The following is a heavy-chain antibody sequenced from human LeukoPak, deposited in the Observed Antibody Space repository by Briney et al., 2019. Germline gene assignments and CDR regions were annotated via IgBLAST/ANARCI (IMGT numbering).Heavy chain of an antibody. CDR3: AKANYYDSSGYYENLDY. D-gene: IGHD3-22*01. CDR1: GFTFTTYV. V-gene: IGHV3-23*01. Sequence: GGSLRLSCAASGFTFTTYVMSWVRQAPGKGLEWVSAISGSGGSTYYADSVKGRFTISRDNSKNTLYLQMNSLRADDTAVYYCAKANYYDSSGYYENLDYWGQGTLATVSS. J-gene: IGHJ4*02. CDR2: ISGSGGST.